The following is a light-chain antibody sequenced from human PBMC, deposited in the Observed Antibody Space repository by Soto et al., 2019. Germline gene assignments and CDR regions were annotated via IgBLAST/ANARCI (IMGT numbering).Light chain of an antibody. CDR1: SSNIGSDY. CDR2: RNN. J-gene: IGLJ2*01. V-gene: IGLV1-47*01. CDR3: AAWDDSLSGHVV. Sequence: QSVLTQPPSVSGTPGQRVTISCSGSSSNIGSDYVYWYQQLPGTAPKLLIYRNNQRPSGVPDRFSDSKSGTSASLTISGLRSEDEADYYCAAWDDSLSGHVVFGGGTKLTVL.